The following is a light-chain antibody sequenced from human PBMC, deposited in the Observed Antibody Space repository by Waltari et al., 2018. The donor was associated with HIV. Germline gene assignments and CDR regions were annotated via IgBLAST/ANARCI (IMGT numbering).Light chain of an antibody. CDR1: SSTIANNS. Sequence: QSVLMQPPSVSAAPGQKVTISCSGSSSTIANNSVSWYQELPGTAPELLVYDKNKRPSGCPELSAGCNSGTAATLGITRLQTGDEADYYCGTLDRSLRAEVVGTGTKFTVL. J-gene: IGLJ1*01. CDR2: DKN. CDR3: GTLDRSLRAEV. V-gene: IGLV1-51*01.